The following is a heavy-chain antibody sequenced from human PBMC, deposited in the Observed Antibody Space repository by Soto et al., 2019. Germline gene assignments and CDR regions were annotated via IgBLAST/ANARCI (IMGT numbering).Heavy chain of an antibody. CDR1: GFPFSSDW. V-gene: IGHV3-74*01. J-gene: IGHJ4*02. CDR2: IKSDGSGT. CDR3: ARGDGDRYDGNGYLGRH. Sequence: EVQLVESGGGLVQPGESLTLSCAASGFPFSSDWMHWVRQAPGKRLVWVSRIKSDGSGTYYADSVQDRFAISRDNARNTSYLQLNSLRVEDTAVYFCARGDGDRYDGNGYLGRHWGQGTLVTVSS. D-gene: IGHD3-22*01.